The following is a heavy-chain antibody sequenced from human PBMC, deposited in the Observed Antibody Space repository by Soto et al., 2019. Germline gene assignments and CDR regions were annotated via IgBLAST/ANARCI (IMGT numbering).Heavy chain of an antibody. CDR1: GGSFSGYY. CDR3: ARGGLMVYAMFDY. Sequence: QVQLQQWGAGLLKPSETLSLTCAVYGGSFSGYYWSWIGQPPGKGLEWIGEINHSGSTKYNPSLKSRVTISGDTSKNQFSLRLSSVTAADTALYYCARGGLMVYAMFDYWGQGTLVTVSS. D-gene: IGHD2-8*01. CDR2: INHSGST. J-gene: IGHJ4*02. V-gene: IGHV4-34*01.